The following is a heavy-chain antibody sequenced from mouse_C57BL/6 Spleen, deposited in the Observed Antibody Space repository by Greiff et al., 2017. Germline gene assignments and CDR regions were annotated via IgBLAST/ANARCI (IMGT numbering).Heavy chain of an antibody. Sequence: VKVVESGAELAKPGASVKLSCKASGYTFTSYWMHWVKQRPGQGLEWIGYINPSSGYTKYNQKFKGKATFTADKSASTAYMQLSSLTYEDSAVYYCARDSYYYAMDYWGQGTSVTVSS. CDR3: ARDSYYYAMDY. J-gene: IGHJ4*01. V-gene: IGHV1-7*01. CDR2: INPSSGYT. D-gene: IGHD2-12*01. CDR1: GYTFTSYW.